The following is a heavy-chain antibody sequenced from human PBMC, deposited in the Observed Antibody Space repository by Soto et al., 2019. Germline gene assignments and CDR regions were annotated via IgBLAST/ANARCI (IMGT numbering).Heavy chain of an antibody. CDR3: AKDRVSSWYFAVVFVEEYYMDV. CDR1: GFTFSSYA. CDR2: ISGSGGST. D-gene: IGHD6-13*01. V-gene: IGHV3-23*01. J-gene: IGHJ6*03. Sequence: EVQLLESGGGLVQPGGSLRLSCAASGFTFSSYAMSWVRQAPGKGLEWVSAISGSGGSTYYADSVKGRFTISRDNSKNTLYLQMNSLRAEDTAVYYCAKDRVSSWYFAVVFVEEYYMDVWGKGTTVTVSS.